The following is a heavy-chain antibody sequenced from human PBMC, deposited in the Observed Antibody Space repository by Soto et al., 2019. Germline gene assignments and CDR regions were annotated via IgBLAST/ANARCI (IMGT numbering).Heavy chain of an antibody. J-gene: IGHJ1*01. CDR2: ISGSGGST. CDR3: IAVAGKNAEYFQH. CDR1: GFTFSSYA. V-gene: IGHV3-23*01. D-gene: IGHD6-19*01. Sequence: PGGSLKLSCAASGFTFSSYAMSWVRQAPGKGLEWVSAISGSGGSTYYADSVKGRFTISRDNAKNSLYLQMNSLRAEDTAVYYCIAVAGKNAEYFQHWGQGALVTVSS.